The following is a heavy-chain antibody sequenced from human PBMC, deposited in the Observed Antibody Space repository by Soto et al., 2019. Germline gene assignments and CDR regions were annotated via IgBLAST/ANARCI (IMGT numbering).Heavy chain of an antibody. CDR3: ARDADASGWYHYGMGV. CDR2: IKQDGSEK. CDR1: GFTLSPYW. D-gene: IGHD6-19*01. J-gene: IGHJ6*02. Sequence: PGGSLRLSCAASGFTLSPYWMNWVRQAPGKGLEWVANIKQDGSEKYYVDSVKGRFFISRDNARNSLYLQINSLRAEDTAVYYCARDADASGWYHYGMGVWGQGTMVTVSS. V-gene: IGHV3-7*01.